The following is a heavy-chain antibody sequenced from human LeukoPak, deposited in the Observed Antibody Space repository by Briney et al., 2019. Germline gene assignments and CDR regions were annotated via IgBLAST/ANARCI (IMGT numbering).Heavy chain of an antibody. Sequence: PGGSLRLSCAASGFTFSSYAMSWVRQAPGKGLEWLSSISGSGSSTYYADSVKCRFTISRDNSKNMLYLQMISLRADDTAVYFCAKVDGITIFEVFDYWGQGTLVTVSS. J-gene: IGHJ4*02. CDR1: GFTFSSYA. V-gene: IGHV3-23*01. CDR3: AKVDGITIFEVFDY. D-gene: IGHD3-3*01. CDR2: ISGSGSST.